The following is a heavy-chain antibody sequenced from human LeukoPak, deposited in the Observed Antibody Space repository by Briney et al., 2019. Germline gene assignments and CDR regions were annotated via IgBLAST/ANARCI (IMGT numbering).Heavy chain of an antibody. V-gene: IGHV1-69*13. CDR3: AREGSSRGLDAFDI. J-gene: IGHJ3*02. Sequence: SVKVSCKASGGTFSSYAISWVRQAPGQGLEWMGGIIPIFGTANYAQKFQGRVTITADESTSTAYMELSSLRSEDTAVYYCAREGSSRGLDAFDIWGQGTMVTVSS. D-gene: IGHD1-26*01. CDR2: IIPIFGTA. CDR1: GGTFSSYA.